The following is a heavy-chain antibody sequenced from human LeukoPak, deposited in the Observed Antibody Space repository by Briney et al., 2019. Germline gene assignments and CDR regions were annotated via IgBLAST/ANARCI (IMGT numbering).Heavy chain of an antibody. CDR2: INEHGTT. CDR1: GFTFSDFW. Sequence: GGSLRLSCAASGFTFSDFWMFWVRQAPGEGLVWISNINEHGTTAYADSVKGRFTISRENAKKILYLQMNSLRAEDTAVYYCGRVRGGNWGQGTLVTVSS. CDR3: GRVRGGN. J-gene: IGHJ4*02. D-gene: IGHD3-16*01. V-gene: IGHV3-74*01.